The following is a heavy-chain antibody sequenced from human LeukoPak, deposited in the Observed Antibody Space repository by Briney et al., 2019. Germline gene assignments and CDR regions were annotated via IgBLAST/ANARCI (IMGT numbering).Heavy chain of an antibody. CDR2: INWDGGST. CDR1: GFMFDDYT. D-gene: IGHD5-18*01. Sequence: GGSLRLSCVASGFMFDDYTMHWVRQAPGKGLEWVSLINWDGGSTYYAGSVRGRFTVSRDNSKNSLYLQMNSLRTEDTAFYYCAKGDEDSPMNLYHWGQGTLVTVSS. CDR3: AKGDEDSPMNLYH. J-gene: IGHJ5*02. V-gene: IGHV3-43*01.